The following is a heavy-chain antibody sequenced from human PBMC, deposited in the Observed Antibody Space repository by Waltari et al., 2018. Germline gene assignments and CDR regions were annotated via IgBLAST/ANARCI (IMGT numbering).Heavy chain of an antibody. CDR1: GYPFTGYY. J-gene: IGHJ6*02. Sequence: VQLVQSGAEVKKPGASVKVSCKASGYPFTGYYMHWVRQAPGQGLEWMGRIDPTDSYTNYSPSFQGHVTISADKSVSTAFLQWGSLKASDTAMYYCARLAMPGSPQYGMDVWGQGTTVTVSS. V-gene: IGHV5-10-1*01. CDR2: IDPTDSYT. D-gene: IGHD6-19*01. CDR3: ARLAMPGSPQYGMDV.